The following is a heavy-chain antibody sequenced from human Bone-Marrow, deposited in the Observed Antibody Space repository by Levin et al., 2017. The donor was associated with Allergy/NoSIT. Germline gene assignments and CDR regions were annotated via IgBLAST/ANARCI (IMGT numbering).Heavy chain of an antibody. CDR3: AGYDTSAYHSPFDY. CDR1: GFIFSNYA. V-gene: IGHV3-23*01. J-gene: IGHJ4*02. D-gene: IGHD3-22*01. CDR2: ISGSGGNT. Sequence: GGSLRLSCAASGFIFSNYAMNWVRQAPGKGLEWVSQISGSGGNTHYADSVKGRFTFSRDNSKNTLYLQMDSLRAEDTAVYYCAGYDTSAYHSPFDYWGQGTLVTVSS.